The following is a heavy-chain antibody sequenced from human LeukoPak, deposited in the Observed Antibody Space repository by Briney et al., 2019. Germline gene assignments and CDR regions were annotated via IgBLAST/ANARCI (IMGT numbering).Heavy chain of an antibody. CDR1: GGTFSSYA. Sequence: GASVKVSCKASGGTFSSYAISWVRQAPGQGLEWMGGIIPIFGTANYAQKFQGGVTITADESTSTAYMELSSLRSEDTAVYYCARASSQDTAMAPFDYWGQGTLVTVSS. D-gene: IGHD5-18*01. J-gene: IGHJ4*02. CDR3: ARASSQDTAMAPFDY. V-gene: IGHV1-69*01. CDR2: IIPIFGTA.